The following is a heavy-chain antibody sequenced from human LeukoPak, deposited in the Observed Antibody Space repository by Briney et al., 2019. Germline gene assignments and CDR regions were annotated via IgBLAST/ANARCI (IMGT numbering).Heavy chain of an antibody. D-gene: IGHD5-12*01. CDR3: ARDGGSSDYDLFDY. CDR2: IKQDGSEK. CDR1: GFTFRSYW. J-gene: IGHJ4*02. V-gene: IGHV3-7*05. Sequence: GGSLRLSCAASGFTFRSYWMTWVRQAPGKGLEWVANIKQDGSEKYYVDSVKGRFSISRDNAKNSLSLQMNSLRAEDTAVYFCARDGGSSDYDLFDYWGQGTLVTVPS.